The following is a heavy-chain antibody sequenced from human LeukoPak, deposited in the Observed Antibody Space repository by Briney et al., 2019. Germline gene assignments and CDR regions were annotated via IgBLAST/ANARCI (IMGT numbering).Heavy chain of an antibody. CDR3: ARTRSGCSTTNCYPYDMDV. V-gene: IGHV1-69*13. Sequence: GTSVKVSCKVSGYTLSELSMHWVRQAPGQGLEWMGGIIPVFGAANYAQQFQGRVTLTADESTNTAYMDLSGLRSEDTAVYYCARTRSGCSTTNCYPYDMDVWGQGTTVTVSS. CDR2: IIPVFGAA. D-gene: IGHD2-2*01. CDR1: GYTLSELS. J-gene: IGHJ6*02.